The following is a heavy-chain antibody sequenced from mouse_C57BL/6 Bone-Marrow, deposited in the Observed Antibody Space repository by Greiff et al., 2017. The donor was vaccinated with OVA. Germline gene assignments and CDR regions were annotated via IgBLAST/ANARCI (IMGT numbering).Heavy chain of an antibody. CDR2: ISNLAYSI. CDR1: GFTFSDYG. V-gene: IGHV5-15*01. CDR3: ARHETSKVITTVGEAMDY. J-gene: IGHJ4*01. Sequence: EVKLVESGGGLVQPGGSLKLSCAASGFTFSDYGMAWVRQAPRKGPEWVAFISNLAYSIYYADTVTGRFTISRENAKNTLYLEMSSLRSEDTAMYYCARHETSKVITTVGEAMDYWGQGTSVTVSS. D-gene: IGHD1-1*01.